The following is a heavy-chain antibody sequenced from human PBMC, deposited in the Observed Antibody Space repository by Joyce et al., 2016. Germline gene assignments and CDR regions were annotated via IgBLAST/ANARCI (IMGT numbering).Heavy chain of an antibody. Sequence: QLLLQESGPGLVKTSQTLSLTCAVSGDSFTTGGYAWNWIRQPPGKGLGWIGDIYHRGNTHFTPSLQSRVTISLDRSKSQCSLKLSSVTAAGTAVYYCARAPRGPGYFDSWGQGTLVTVSS. CDR2: IYHRGNT. CDR3: ARAPRGPGYFDS. D-gene: IGHD3-10*01. CDR1: GDSFTTGGYA. J-gene: IGHJ4*02. V-gene: IGHV4-30-2*01.